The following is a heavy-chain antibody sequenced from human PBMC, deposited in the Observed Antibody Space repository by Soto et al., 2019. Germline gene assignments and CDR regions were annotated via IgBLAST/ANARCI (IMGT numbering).Heavy chain of an antibody. J-gene: IGHJ5*02. CDR3: ARDTRSIAARFDP. CDR2: IIPIFGTA. D-gene: IGHD6-6*01. Sequence: SVKVSFKASGGTFSSYAISWLRQAPGQGLEWMGGIIPIFGTANYAQKFQGRVTITADESTSTAYMELSSLRSEDTAVYYCARDTRSIAARFDPWGQGTLVTVSS. V-gene: IGHV1-69*13. CDR1: GGTFSSYA.